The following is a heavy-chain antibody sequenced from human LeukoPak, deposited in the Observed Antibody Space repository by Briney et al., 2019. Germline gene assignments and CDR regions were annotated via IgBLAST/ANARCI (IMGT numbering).Heavy chain of an antibody. CDR1: GFTFSSYS. CDR2: ISSSSSYI. CDR3: ARWGPTIRGVQNN. Sequence: GSLRLSWAASGFTFSSYSMNWVRQAPGKGLEWVSSISSSSSYIYYADSVKGRFTISRDNAKNSLYLQMNSLRAEDTAVYYCARWGPTIRGVQNNWGQGTLVTVSS. D-gene: IGHD3-10*01. J-gene: IGHJ4*02. V-gene: IGHV3-21*01.